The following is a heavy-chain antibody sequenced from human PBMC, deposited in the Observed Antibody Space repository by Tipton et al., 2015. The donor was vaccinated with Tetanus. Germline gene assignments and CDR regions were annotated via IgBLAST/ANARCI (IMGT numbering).Heavy chain of an antibody. V-gene: IGHV4-34*01. Sequence: TLSLTCGVNGGSISGYYWSWLRQPPGKGLEWIGEVNRGGTTGSNPSLKSRVSMSVDTSKKHFSLRLSSVTAADTAVYFCARGPRVGTIVVPSAIWFDAWGQGTLVTVSS. D-gene: IGHD2-21*01. CDR3: ARGPRVGTIVVPSAIWFDA. CDR1: GGSISGYY. CDR2: VNRGGTT. J-gene: IGHJ5*02.